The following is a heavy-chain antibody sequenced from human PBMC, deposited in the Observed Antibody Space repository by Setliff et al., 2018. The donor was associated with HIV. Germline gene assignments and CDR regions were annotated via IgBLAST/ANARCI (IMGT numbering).Heavy chain of an antibody. CDR3: ASDPAPSSSASYFQH. D-gene: IGHD6-6*01. J-gene: IGHJ1*01. V-gene: IGHV1-46*01. Sequence: ASVKVSCKASGYTFTRYFMHCVRQAPGQGLEWLGMINPSGGSTWYAQKFQGRVTMTRDTSTSTVYMELSSLRSEDTAVYYCASDPAPSSSASYFQHWGQGTPVTVS. CDR1: GYTFTRYF. CDR2: INPSGGST.